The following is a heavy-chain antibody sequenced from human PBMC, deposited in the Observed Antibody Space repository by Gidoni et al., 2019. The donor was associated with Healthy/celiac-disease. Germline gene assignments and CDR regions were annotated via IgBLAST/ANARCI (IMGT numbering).Heavy chain of an antibody. CDR2: IWYDGSNK. Sequence: QVQLVESGGGVVQPGRSLRLSCEASGFTFSSYGMHWVRQAPGKGLEWVAVIWYDGSNKYYADSVKGRFTISRDNSKNTLYLQMNSLRAEDTAVYYCARDTERSEYYFDYWGQGTLVTVSS. CDR1: GFTFSSYG. V-gene: IGHV3-33*01. D-gene: IGHD3-10*01. J-gene: IGHJ4*02. CDR3: ARDTERSEYYFDY.